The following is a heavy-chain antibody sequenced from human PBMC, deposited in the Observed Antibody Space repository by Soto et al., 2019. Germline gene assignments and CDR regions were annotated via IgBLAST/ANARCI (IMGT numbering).Heavy chain of an antibody. J-gene: IGHJ2*01. CDR3: ARIKRGYYDSSGSPSWYFDL. CDR1: GFSLSTSGMC. D-gene: IGHD3-22*01. V-gene: IGHV2-70*01. Sequence: SGPTLVNPTQTLTLTCTFSGFSLSTSGMCVSWIRQPPGEALEWLALIDWDDDKYYSTSLKTRLTISKDTSKNQVVLTMTNMDPVDTATYYCARIKRGYYDSSGSPSWYFDLWGRGTLVTVSS. CDR2: IDWDDDK.